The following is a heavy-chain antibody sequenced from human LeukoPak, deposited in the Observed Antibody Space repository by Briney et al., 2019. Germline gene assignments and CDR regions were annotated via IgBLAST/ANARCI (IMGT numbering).Heavy chain of an antibody. V-gene: IGHV3-30-3*01. CDR2: ILYDGSNG. Sequence: PGSSLRLSCAASGFTFSSYALHWVRQAPGKGLEWVAVILYDGSNGYYAESVKGRFTISRDNSKNTLYLRMNSLGAEDTAVYYCARYYASATYRYFDYWGQGTLVTVSS. CDR1: GFTFSSYA. J-gene: IGHJ4*02. D-gene: IGHD3-10*01. CDR3: ARYYASATYRYFDY.